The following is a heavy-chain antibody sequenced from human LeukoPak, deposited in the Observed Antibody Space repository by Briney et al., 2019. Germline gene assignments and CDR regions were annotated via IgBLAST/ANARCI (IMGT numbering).Heavy chain of an antibody. V-gene: IGHV3-23*01. J-gene: IGHJ4*02. D-gene: IGHD6-19*01. CDR1: GFTFSSYW. CDR3: AKAPGGWDY. Sequence: RPGGSLRLSCAASGFTFSSYWMHWVRQAPGKGLEWVSAISGSGGSTYYADSVKGRFTISRDNSKNTLYLQMNSLRAEDTAVYYCAKAPGGWDYWGQGTLVTVSS. CDR2: ISGSGGST.